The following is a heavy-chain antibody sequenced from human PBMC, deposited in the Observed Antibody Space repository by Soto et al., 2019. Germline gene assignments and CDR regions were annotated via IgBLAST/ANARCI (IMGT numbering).Heavy chain of an antibody. CDR1: GGSISSYY. D-gene: IGHD6-13*01. Sequence: SETLSLTCTVSGGSISSYYWSWIRQPPGKGLEWIGYIYYSGSTNYNPSLKSRVTISVDTSKNQFSLKLSSVTAADTAVYYCARGVSSSSCYHFDHWGQGPLVTVSS. J-gene: IGHJ4*02. CDR3: ARGVSSSSCYHFDH. CDR2: IYYSGST. V-gene: IGHV4-59*01.